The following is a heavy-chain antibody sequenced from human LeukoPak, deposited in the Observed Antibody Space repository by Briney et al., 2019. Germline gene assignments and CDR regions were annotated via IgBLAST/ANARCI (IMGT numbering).Heavy chain of an antibody. CDR1: GFIFSSYG. V-gene: IGHV3-30*02. J-gene: IGHJ4*02. Sequence: GGSLRLSCAASGFIFSSYGMHWVRQAPGKGLEWVAFIHYDGTITYYADSVKGRFTISRDNSKNTLYLQMNSLRAEDTAVYYCARFYCSSTSCSSGVFDYWGQGTLVTVSS. D-gene: IGHD2-2*01. CDR3: ARFYCSSTSCSSGVFDY. CDR2: IHYDGTIT.